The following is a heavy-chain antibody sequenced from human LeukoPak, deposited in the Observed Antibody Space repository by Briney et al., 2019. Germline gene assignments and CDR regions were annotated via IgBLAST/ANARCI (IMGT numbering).Heavy chain of an antibody. D-gene: IGHD6-6*01. V-gene: IGHV3-30*18. CDR3: AKAPSSVAASYYFDD. J-gene: IGHJ4*02. CDR1: GFTFSNYG. Sequence: GGSLRLSCAASGFTFSNYGMHWVRQAPGKGLEWVVVISYDGSNKYYADSVKGRFTISRDNSKNTLYLQMNSLGAEDTAVYYCAKAPSSVAASYYFDDWGQGTLVTVSS. CDR2: ISYDGSNK.